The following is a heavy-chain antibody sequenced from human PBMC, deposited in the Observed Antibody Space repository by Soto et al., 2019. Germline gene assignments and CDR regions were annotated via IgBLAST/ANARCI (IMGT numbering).Heavy chain of an antibody. J-gene: IGHJ4*02. V-gene: IGHV3-30*03. CDR2: ISGDGINT. D-gene: IGHD1-26*01. CDR1: GFNFGFFG. CDR3: ARGNLSFDFDS. Sequence: PGXSLRLSCAASGFNFGFFGMHWVRQAPGKGLEWVAFISGDGINTQYADSVRGRFTLSRDYSRKTMYLQMDSLRDEDTALYYCARGNLSFDFDSWGLGTLVTVSS.